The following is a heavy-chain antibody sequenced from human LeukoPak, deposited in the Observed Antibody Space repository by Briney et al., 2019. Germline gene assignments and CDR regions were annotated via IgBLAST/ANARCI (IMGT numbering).Heavy chain of an antibody. CDR1: GYTFTRYG. D-gene: IGHD3-10*01. CDR3: ARGRDITMVRGANIRGYYFDY. Sequence: ASVTVSCKASGYTFTRYGISWVRQAPGQGLEWMGWISAYNGNTNYAQKFQGRVTITANESTSTAYMELSSLRSEDTAVYYCARGRDITMVRGANIRGYYFDYWGQGTLVTVSS. V-gene: IGHV1-18*01. J-gene: IGHJ4*02. CDR2: ISAYNGNT.